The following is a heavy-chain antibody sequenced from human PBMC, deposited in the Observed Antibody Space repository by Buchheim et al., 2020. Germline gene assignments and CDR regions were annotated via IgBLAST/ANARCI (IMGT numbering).Heavy chain of an antibody. D-gene: IGHD2-21*02. J-gene: IGHJ4*02. V-gene: IGHV3-21*06. CDR1: GFTFSSYS. CDR3: AREEYCGGDCYPGTYFDY. Sequence: EVQLVESGGGLVKPGGSLRLSCAASGFTFSSYSMNWVRQAPGKGLEWVSSISSRSSNIYYADSVKGRFSISRDNAKNPLYLQMNSLRAEDTAVYYCAREEYCGGDCYPGTYFDYWGQGTL. CDR2: ISSRSSNI.